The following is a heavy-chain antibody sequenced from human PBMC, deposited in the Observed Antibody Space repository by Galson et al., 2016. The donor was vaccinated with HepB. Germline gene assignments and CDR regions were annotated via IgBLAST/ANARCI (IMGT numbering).Heavy chain of an antibody. D-gene: IGHD3-16*01. J-gene: IGHJ4*02. CDR2: ISDSGGNT. V-gene: IGHV3-23*01. CDR3: AKVPLGERKVTFGAVRRKKGITFFDH. Sequence: SLRLSCAASGFSSYSFAMGWVRQAPGKGLEWVSGISDSGGNTWDADSVKGRFIISRDNSKNTLYLQLNRLRAEDTAVYYCAKVPLGERKVTFGAVRRKKGITFFDHWGQGTLVTVSS. CDR1: GFSSYSFA.